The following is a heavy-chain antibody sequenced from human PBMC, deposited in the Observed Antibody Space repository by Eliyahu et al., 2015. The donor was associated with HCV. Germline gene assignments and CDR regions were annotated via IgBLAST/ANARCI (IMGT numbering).Heavy chain of an antibody. CDR1: GFTVXSXY. CDR2: IYSGGST. Sequence: EVQLVESGGGLIQPGGSLRLSCAASGFTVXSXYMSWVRQXPGKGLEWGSVIYSGGSTYYADSVKGRFTISRDNSKNTLYLQMNSLRAEDTAVYYCARDQAFWSGYYYYYGMDVWGQGTTVTVSS. V-gene: IGHV3-53*01. D-gene: IGHD3-3*01. CDR3: ARDQAFWSGYYYYYGMDV. J-gene: IGHJ6*02.